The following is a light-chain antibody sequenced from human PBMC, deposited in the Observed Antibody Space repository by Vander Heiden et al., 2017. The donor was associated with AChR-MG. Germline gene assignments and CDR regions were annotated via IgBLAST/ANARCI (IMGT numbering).Light chain of an antibody. Sequence: EIVLTQSPGTLSLSPGERATISCRASQSVSRSYLAWYQQKPVQARRLLIYGAASRATGIPDRFSGSGSGTDFTLTISRLEPEDFAVYYCQQYGSSLWTVGQGIKVEIK. V-gene: IGKV3-20*01. J-gene: IGKJ1*01. CDR1: QSVSRSY. CDR2: GAA. CDR3: QQYGSSLWT.